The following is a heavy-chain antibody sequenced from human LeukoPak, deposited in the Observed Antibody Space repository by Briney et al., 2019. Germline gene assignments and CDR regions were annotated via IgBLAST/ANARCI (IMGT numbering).Heavy chain of an antibody. CDR1: GGSISSSNW. D-gene: IGHD3-22*01. V-gene: IGHV4-4*02. CDR2: IYHSGST. CDR3: ARGQKWLLPLDY. J-gene: IGHJ4*02. Sequence: PSETLSLTCAVSGGSISSSNWWSWVRQPPGKGLEWIGEIYHSGSTNYNPSLKSRVTISVDTSKNQFSLKLSSVTAADTAVYYCARGQKWLLPLDYWGQGTLVTVSS.